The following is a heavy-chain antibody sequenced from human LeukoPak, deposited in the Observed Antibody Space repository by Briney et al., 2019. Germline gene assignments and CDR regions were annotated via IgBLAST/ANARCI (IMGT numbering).Heavy chain of an antibody. Sequence: GGSLRLSCAASRFTFSSYGMHWVRQAPGKGLEWVAYIQYDGSNEQYADSVKGRFSISRDSSKNILYLQMNSLRAEDTAVYYCAKDSRLLDYGDYSNYFDYWGQGILVTVSS. CDR3: AKDSRLLDYGDYSNYFDY. CDR1: RFTFSSYG. V-gene: IGHV3-30*02. J-gene: IGHJ4*02. CDR2: IQYDGSNE. D-gene: IGHD4-17*01.